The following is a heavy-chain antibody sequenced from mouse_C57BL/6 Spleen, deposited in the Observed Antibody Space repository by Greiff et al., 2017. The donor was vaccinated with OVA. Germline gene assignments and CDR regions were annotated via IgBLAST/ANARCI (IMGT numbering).Heavy chain of an antibody. CDR2: INPGSGGT. CDR1: GYAFTNYL. CDR3: ARCLALTGTGAMDY. Sequence: SGAELVRPGTSVKVSCKASGYAFTNYLIEWVKQRPGQGLEWIGVINPGSGGTNYNEKFKGKATLTADKSSSTAYMQLSSLTSEDSAVYFCARCLALTGTGAMDYWGQGTSVTVSS. D-gene: IGHD4-1*01. V-gene: IGHV1-54*01. J-gene: IGHJ4*01.